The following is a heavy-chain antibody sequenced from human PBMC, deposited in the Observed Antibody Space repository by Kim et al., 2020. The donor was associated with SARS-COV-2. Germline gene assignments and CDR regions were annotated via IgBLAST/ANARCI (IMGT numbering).Heavy chain of an antibody. D-gene: IGHD3-22*01. CDR1: GGSIRSHY. V-gene: IGHV4-59*08. J-gene: IGHJ4*02. CDR3: VRLGRYYYDPTGALGPPDY. CDR2: FYYGGST. Sequence: SETLSLTCSVSGGSIRSHYWSWIRQSPGKGLEYIGYFYYGGSTNYNASLKSRVTISPDTSQNQFSLELSSVTAADTAVYYCVRLGRYYYDPTGALGPPDYWGPGTLVTVSS.